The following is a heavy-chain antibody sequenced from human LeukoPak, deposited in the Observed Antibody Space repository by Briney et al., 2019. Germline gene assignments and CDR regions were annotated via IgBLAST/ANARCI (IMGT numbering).Heavy chain of an antibody. CDR1: GYTSTSYG. V-gene: IGHV1-18*01. D-gene: IGHD4-17*01. CDR3: ARVSFYGDYVGGALDY. Sequence: ASVKGSCKASGYTSTSYGISWVRQAPGQGLEWMGWISAYNGNTSYAQKLQGRVTMTTDTSTSTAYMELRSLRSDDTAVYYCARVSFYGDYVGGALDYWGQGTLVTVSS. CDR2: ISAYNGNT. J-gene: IGHJ4*02.